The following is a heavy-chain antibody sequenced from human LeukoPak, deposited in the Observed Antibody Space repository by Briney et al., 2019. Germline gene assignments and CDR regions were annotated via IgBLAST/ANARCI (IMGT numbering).Heavy chain of an antibody. CDR2: INNSGNI. V-gene: IGHV4-34*01. J-gene: IGHJ3*02. CDR3: AREWGNYDSGDAFDI. D-gene: IGHD3-22*01. Sequence: PSETLSLTCAVYGGSFSGYYWSWIRQPPGKGLGWIGEINNSGNINYNPSLKSRVTISVDTSKNQFSLKLSSVIAADTAVYYCAREWGNYDSGDAFDIWGQGTMVTVSS. CDR1: GGSFSGYY.